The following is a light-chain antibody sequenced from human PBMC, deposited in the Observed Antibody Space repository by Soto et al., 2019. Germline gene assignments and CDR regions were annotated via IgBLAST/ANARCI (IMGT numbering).Light chain of an antibody. CDR1: QSISNW. Sequence: IQMTQYPSSLSASVGDRVTITCRASQSISNWLAWYQQKPGKAPNLLIYDASSLESGVPSRFSGSGSGTEFTLTISSLQPGDFATYYCQQYNTFWTFGQGTKVDI. CDR2: DAS. J-gene: IGKJ1*01. CDR3: QQYNTFWT. V-gene: IGKV1-5*01.